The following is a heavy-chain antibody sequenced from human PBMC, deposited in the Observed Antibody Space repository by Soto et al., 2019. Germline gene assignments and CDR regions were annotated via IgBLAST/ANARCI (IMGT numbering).Heavy chain of an antibody. J-gene: IGHJ5*02. Sequence: ASVKVSCKASGYTFTSYGISWVRQAPGHGLEWMGWISAYHGNTDYAQKLQARVTMTRDTSTSTAYMELRSLRSDDTTVYYCARAPEYYYDSSGYYCWLCANFFDLSGHGTLVTVSS. V-gene: IGHV1-18*04. CDR1: GYTFTSYG. CDR3: ARAPEYYYDSSGYYCWLCANFFDL. CDR2: ISAYHGNT. D-gene: IGHD3-22*01.